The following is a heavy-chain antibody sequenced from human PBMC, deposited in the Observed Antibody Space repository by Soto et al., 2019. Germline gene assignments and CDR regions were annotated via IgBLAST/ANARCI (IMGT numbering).Heavy chain of an antibody. Sequence: QVQVVQSGAEVKKPGSSVKVSCKVSGGIFTNNAISWVRQAPGQGLEWLGGVIPLFDTAYYAQIFRGRLRSSADGATTTAYMELSGLTSADTAVYFCANGGHNDCYNFYHGMDVWGQGTTVTVSS. CDR1: GGIFTNNA. V-gene: IGHV1-69*01. CDR3: ANGGHNDCYNFYHGMDV. CDR2: VIPLFDTA. J-gene: IGHJ6*02. D-gene: IGHD5-18*01.